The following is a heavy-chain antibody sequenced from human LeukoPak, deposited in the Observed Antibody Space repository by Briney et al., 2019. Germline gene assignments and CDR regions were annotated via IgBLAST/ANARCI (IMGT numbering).Heavy chain of an antibody. CDR1: DGSISSYF. J-gene: IGHJ4*02. Sequence: PSETLSLTCSVSDGSISSYFWSWIRQPPGKGLEWIGYIYYSGSTNYNPSLKSRVSMSVDTSQNQFSLRLSSVTAADTAVYYCAREYCSGGSCYGQLDYWGQGTLVTVSS. CDR2: IYYSGST. V-gene: IGHV4-59*01. CDR3: AREYCSGGSCYGQLDY. D-gene: IGHD2-15*01.